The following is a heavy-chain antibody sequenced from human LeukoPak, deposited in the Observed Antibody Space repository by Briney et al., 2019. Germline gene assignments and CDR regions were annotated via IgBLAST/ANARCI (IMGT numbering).Heavy chain of an antibody. Sequence: GRSLRLSCAASGFTFSDYYMSWIRQAPGKGLEWVSYISSSGSTIYYADSVKGRFTISRDNAKNSLYLQMNSLRAEDTAVYYCAKDSPVPGYSSSWYSHDAFDIWGQGTMVTVSS. D-gene: IGHD6-13*01. V-gene: IGHV3-11*01. CDR2: ISSSGSTI. CDR3: AKDSPVPGYSSSWYSHDAFDI. CDR1: GFTFSDYY. J-gene: IGHJ3*02.